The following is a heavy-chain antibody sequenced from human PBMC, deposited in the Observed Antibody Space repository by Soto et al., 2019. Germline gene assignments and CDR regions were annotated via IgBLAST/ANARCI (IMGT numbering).Heavy chain of an antibody. J-gene: IGHJ4*02. CDR1: GYAFTSYG. CDR2: ISAYNGNT. CDR3: ARQQRQQLALDY. V-gene: IGHV1-18*01. D-gene: IGHD6-13*01. Sequence: ASVKLSSEASGYAFTSYGRSWVRQAPGQGLEWMGWISAYNGNTNYAQKLQGRVTMTTDTSTSTAYMELRSLRSDDTAVYYCARQQRQQLALDYWGQGTLVTVSS.